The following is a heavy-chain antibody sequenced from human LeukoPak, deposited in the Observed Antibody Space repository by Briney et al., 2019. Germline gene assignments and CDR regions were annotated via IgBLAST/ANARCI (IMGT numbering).Heavy chain of an antibody. Sequence: ASETLSLICNVSGASINAYYWTWIRQSPEKGLEWIASMSYSGRTDSNPSLKSRVSMSVGPSKSQFSLRLTSVTAADTATYYCAQQVVGTSNSFDVWGQGTFVAVSS. D-gene: IGHD6-13*01. CDR1: GASINAYY. J-gene: IGHJ3*01. CDR2: MSYSGRT. CDR3: AQQVVGTSNSFDV. V-gene: IGHV4-59*01.